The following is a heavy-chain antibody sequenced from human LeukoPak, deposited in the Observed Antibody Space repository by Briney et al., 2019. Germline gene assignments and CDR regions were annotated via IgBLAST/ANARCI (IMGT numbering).Heavy chain of an antibody. J-gene: IGHJ4*02. CDR3: ARSLDGYAFDC. Sequence: SETLSLTCAVYGGSFSGYYWSWIRRPPGKGLEWIGEINHSGSTNYNPSLKSRVTISVDTSKNQFSLKLSSVTAADTAVYYCARSLDGYAFDCWGQGTLVTVSS. CDR2: INHSGST. V-gene: IGHV4-34*01. CDR1: GGSFSGYY. D-gene: IGHD5-24*01.